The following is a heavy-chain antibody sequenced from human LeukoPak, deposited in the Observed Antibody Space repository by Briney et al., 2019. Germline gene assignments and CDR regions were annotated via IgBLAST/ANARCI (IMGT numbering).Heavy chain of an antibody. D-gene: IGHD5-24*01. CDR2: IYYSGST. J-gene: IGHJ3*02. V-gene: IGHV4-59*01. CDR1: GGSISSYY. Sequence: SETLSLTCTVSGGSISSYYWSWIRQPPGKGLEWIGYIYYSGSTNCNPPLKSRVTISVDTSKNQFSLKLSSVTAADTAVYYCARDGYNSAFDIWGQGTMVTVSS. CDR3: ARDGYNSAFDI.